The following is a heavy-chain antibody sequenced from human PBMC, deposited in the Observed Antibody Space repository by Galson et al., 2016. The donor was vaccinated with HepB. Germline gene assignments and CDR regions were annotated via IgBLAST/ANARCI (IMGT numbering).Heavy chain of an antibody. V-gene: IGHV5-51*01. D-gene: IGHD3-10*01. CDR2: IYPGDSDV. J-gene: IGHJ5*02. CDR1: GATLNDYL. Sequence: QSGAEVKKPGESLQISCRGSGATLNDYLIAWVRQKPGKGLEWMGVIYPGDSDVKYHPSILGQVPISAGKSIGAVYLQWSTLKASDTAIYYCAVFNGFVANWLNPWGQGTLVTVSS. CDR3: AVFNGFVANWLNP.